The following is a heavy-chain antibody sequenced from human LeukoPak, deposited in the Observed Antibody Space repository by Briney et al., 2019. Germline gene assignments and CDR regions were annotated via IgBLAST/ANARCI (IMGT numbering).Heavy chain of an antibody. V-gene: IGHV3-23*01. CDR2: ITGSAVST. Sequence: GGSLRLSCAASELTFITYGMTWVRQAPGKGLEWVSAITGSAVSTFYADSVKGRFTISRDNAKNSLYLQMNSLRAEDTAVYYCARDLYRIVVVPHYFDYWGQGTLVTVSS. CDR1: ELTFITYG. J-gene: IGHJ4*02. D-gene: IGHD3-22*01. CDR3: ARDLYRIVVVPHYFDY.